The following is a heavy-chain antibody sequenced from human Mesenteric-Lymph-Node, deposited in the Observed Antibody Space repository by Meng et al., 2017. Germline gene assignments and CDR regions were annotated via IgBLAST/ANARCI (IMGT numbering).Heavy chain of an antibody. D-gene: IGHD1-7*01. CDR1: GFSFGSNW. CDR3: ARESSAVDSMWNYYNNWFDP. Sequence: GGSLRLSCAASGFSFGSNWMTWVRQAPGKGLEYVATINQHGNSKYYVDSVKGRFTISRDNAKNSLYLQMNSLRAEDTAVYYCARESSAVDSMWNYYNNWFDPWGQGTLVTVSS. V-gene: IGHV3-7*01. J-gene: IGHJ5*02. CDR2: INQHGNSK.